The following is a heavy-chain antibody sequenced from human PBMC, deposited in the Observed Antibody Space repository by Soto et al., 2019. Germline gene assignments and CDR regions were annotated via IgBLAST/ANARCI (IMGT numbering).Heavy chain of an antibody. Sequence: QVQLVQSGAEVKKPGSSVKVSCKASGGTFSSYAISWVRQAPGQGLEWMGGIIPIFGTANYAQKFQGRVTINAXXSTSTAYMELSSLRSEDTAVYSCARDFPPAAWFDPWGQGTLVTVSS. CDR1: GGTFSSYA. D-gene: IGHD2-2*01. CDR2: IIPIFGTA. V-gene: IGHV1-69*12. CDR3: ARDFPPAAWFDP. J-gene: IGHJ5*02.